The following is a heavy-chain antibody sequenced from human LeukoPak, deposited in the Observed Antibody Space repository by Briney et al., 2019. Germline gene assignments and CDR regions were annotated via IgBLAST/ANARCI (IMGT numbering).Heavy chain of an antibody. CDR3: AKDYWFDP. V-gene: IGHV3-23*01. J-gene: IGHJ5*02. Sequence: GGSLRLSCAASGFTFSSYGLNWVRQAPGKGLEWVSYISSGGSTYYAASVKGRFTISRDNSKNTLYLQMNSLRAEDTAVYYCAKDYWFDPWGQGTLVTVSS. CDR2: ISSGGST. CDR1: GFTFSSYG.